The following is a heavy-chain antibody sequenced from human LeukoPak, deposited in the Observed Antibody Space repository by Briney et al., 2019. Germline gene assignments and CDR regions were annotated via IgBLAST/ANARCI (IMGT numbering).Heavy chain of an antibody. CDR2: ITSNGGST. V-gene: IGHV3-64*01. CDR3: ARAPRGRDGYNPYYFDY. Sequence: GGSLRLSCAASGFTFSSYAMHWVRQAPGKGLEDVSSITSNGGSTYYANSVKGRFTMSRDNSKNTLYLQMNSLRAEDTAVYYCARAPRGRDGYNPYYFDYWGQGTLVTFSS. D-gene: IGHD5-24*01. CDR1: GFTFSSYA. J-gene: IGHJ4*02.